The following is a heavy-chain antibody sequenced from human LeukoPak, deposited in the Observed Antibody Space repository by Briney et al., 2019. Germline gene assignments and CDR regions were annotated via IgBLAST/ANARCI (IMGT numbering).Heavy chain of an antibody. CDR2: ISGSGGST. CDR1: GFSFSRYA. D-gene: IGHD3-22*01. CDR3: ARDLGQYYDTSDNWFDP. V-gene: IGHV3-23*01. J-gene: IGHJ5*02. Sequence: GGSLRLSCAASGFSFSRYAMSWVRQTPGKGPEWVSAISGSGGSTYYADSVKGRFTISRDNSKNTLYLQMNSLRAEDTAVYYCARDLGQYYDTSDNWFDPWGQGTLVTVSS.